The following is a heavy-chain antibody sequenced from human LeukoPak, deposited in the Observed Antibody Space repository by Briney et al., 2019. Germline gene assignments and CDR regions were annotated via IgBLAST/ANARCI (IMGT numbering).Heavy chain of an antibody. CDR3: ARPPVYSSGWDPFDY. V-gene: IGHV1-18*01. D-gene: IGHD6-19*01. CDR1: GYTFTSYG. CDR2: ISAYNGNT. J-gene: IGHJ4*02. Sequence: ASVKVSCKASGYTFTSYGISWVRQAPGQGLEWLGWISAYNGNTNYAQKLQGRVTMTTDTSTSPAYMELRSLRSDDTAVYYCARPPVYSSGWDPFDYWGQGTLVTVSS.